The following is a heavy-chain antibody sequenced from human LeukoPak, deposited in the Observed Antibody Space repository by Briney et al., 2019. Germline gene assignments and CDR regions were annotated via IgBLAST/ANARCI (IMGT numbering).Heavy chain of an antibody. D-gene: IGHD4-23*01. CDR1: GGSISSYY. CDR3: ARSPTVVTPHLDY. CDR2: IYYSGST. V-gene: IGHV4-59*01. Sequence: PSETLSLTCTVSGGSISSYYWSWIPQPPGKGLEWIGYIYYSGSTNYNPSLKSRVTISVDTSKNQFSLKLSSVTAADTAVYYCARSPTVVTPHLDYWGQGTLVTVSS. J-gene: IGHJ4*02.